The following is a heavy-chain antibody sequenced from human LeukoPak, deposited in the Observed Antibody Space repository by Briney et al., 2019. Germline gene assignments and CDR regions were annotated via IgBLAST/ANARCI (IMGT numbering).Heavy chain of an antibody. CDR3: ARTMVGYSYGLNFDY. V-gene: IGHV4-30-2*02. J-gene: IGHJ4*02. D-gene: IGHD5-18*01. Sequence: SETLSLTCTVSGGSISSGGYSWSWIRQPPGKGLEWIGYIYHSGSTYYNPSLKSRVTISVDRSKNQFSLKLSSVTAADTAVYYCARTMVGYSYGLNFDYWGQGTLVTVSS. CDR2: IYHSGST. CDR1: GGSISSGGYS.